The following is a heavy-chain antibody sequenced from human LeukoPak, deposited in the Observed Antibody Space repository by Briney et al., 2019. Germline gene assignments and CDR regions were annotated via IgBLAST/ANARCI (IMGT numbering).Heavy chain of an antibody. CDR1: GFTFDDYA. J-gene: IGHJ4*02. D-gene: IGHD3-22*01. Sequence: GRSLRLSCAASGFTFDDYAMHWVRQAPGKGLEWVSGISWNSGSIGYADSVKGRFTISRDNAKNSLYLQMNSLRAEDTAVYYCARTYYYDSSGSGGFDYWGQGTLVTVSS. V-gene: IGHV3-9*01. CDR3: ARTYYYDSSGSGGFDY. CDR2: ISWNSGSI.